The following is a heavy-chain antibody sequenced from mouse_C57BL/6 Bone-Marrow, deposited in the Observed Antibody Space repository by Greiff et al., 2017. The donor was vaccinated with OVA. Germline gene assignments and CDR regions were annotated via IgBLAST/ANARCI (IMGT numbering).Heavy chain of an antibody. V-gene: IGHV1-26*01. CDR1: GYPFTDYY. Sequence: VQLQQSGPELVKPGASVKISCKTSGYPFTDYYMNWVQQSHGKNLEWLVDINPNTGGTSYNQKFKGKATLTVDKSSSTAYMQRRSLTSEDSAVYYCATNYYGSSYRYFDYWVQGTTLTVSS. J-gene: IGHJ2*01. CDR3: ATNYYGSSYRYFDY. CDR2: INPNTGGT. D-gene: IGHD1-1*01.